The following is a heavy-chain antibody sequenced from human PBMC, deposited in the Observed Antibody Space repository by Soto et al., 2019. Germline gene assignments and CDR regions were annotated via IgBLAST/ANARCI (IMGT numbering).Heavy chain of an antibody. D-gene: IGHD1-20*01. CDR1: GFTFSDYY. V-gene: IGHV3-11*01. CDR3: SSPHNWNDVGD. CDR2: ISSSGSII. Sequence: QVQLVESGGGLVKPGGSLRLFCAASGFTFSDYYMSWIRQAPGKGLEWVSYISSSGSIIYYADSVKGRFTISRDNAKNSLYLQINSLRAEDTAVYYCSSPHNWNDVGDWGQGTLVTVSS. J-gene: IGHJ4*02.